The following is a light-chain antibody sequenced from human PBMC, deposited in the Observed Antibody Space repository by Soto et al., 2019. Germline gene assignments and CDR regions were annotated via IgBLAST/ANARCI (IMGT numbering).Light chain of an antibody. V-gene: IGKV3D-15*01. Sequence: EIVMTQSPATLSVSPGERVTLSCRASQSVSINLDWYQQKPGQAPRLLIYRASTRATGIPARFSGSGSGTVFTLTISSRESEDFAVYHCQQYNRSPWTFGQGTKVEIK. CDR2: RAS. CDR3: QQYNRSPWT. J-gene: IGKJ1*01. CDR1: QSVSIN.